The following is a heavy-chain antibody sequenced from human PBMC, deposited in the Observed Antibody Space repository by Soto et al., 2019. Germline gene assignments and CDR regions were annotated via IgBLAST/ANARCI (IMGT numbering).Heavy chain of an antibody. CDR1: GYTFTNYG. CDR3: ARTGHSGSYDY. D-gene: IGHD3-22*01. J-gene: IGHJ4*02. V-gene: IGHV1-3*01. CDR2: INAGNGDT. Sequence: ASVKVSCKASGYTFTNYGIHWVRQAPGQRLEWMGWINAGNGDTKYSENFQGRVTITRDTSGSTVYLDLSSLSSEDTAFYYCARTGHSGSYDYWGQGTLVTVSS.